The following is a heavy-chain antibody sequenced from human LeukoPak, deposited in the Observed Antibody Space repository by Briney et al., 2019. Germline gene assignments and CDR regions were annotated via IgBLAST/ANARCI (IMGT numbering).Heavy chain of an antibody. CDR1: GYTFTGYY. Sequence: ASVKVSCKASGYTFTGYYMHWVRQAPGQGLEWMGWISAYNGNTNYAQKLQGRVTMTTDTSTSTAYMELRSLRSDDTAVYYCALNWGLVVVPAAIGYYWGQGTLVTVSS. CDR3: ALNWGLVVVPAAIGYY. J-gene: IGHJ4*02. D-gene: IGHD2-2*01. V-gene: IGHV1-18*04. CDR2: ISAYNGNT.